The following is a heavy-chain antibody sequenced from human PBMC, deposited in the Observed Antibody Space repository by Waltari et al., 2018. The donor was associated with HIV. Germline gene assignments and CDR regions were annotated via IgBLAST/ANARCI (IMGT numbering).Heavy chain of an antibody. CDR2: MNRDGSIT. CDR1: GFTFSSYW. J-gene: IGHJ1*01. Sequence: EVQLVESGGGLVQPGGSLRLSCAASGFTFSSYWMHWVRQAPGKGLVWVAHMNRDGSITSHEESVKGRFTISRDNARNTLYLQMNSLGAEDTAMYYCAKGGTSGYTFGFGRWGQGTLVTVSS. V-gene: IGHV3-74*01. D-gene: IGHD5-18*01. CDR3: AKGGTSGYTFGFGR.